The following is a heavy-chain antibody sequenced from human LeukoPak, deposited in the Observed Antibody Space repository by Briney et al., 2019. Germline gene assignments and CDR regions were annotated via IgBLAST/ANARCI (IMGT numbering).Heavy chain of an antibody. CDR2: IYHSGST. V-gene: IGHV4-30-2*01. D-gene: IGHD2-2*01. CDR1: GGSISSGGYY. CDR3: ARAPPFYCSSTSCYPDY. J-gene: IGHJ4*02. Sequence: SETLSLTCTVSGGSISSGGYYWSWIRQPPGKGLEWIGYIYHSGSTYYNPSLKSRVTISVDRSKNQFSLKLSSVTAADTAVYYCARAPPFYCSSTSCYPDYWGQGTLVTVSS.